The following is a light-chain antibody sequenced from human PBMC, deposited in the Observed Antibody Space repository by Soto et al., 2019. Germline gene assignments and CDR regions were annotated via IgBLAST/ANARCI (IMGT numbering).Light chain of an antibody. J-gene: IGKJ1*01. CDR1: QDIRTN. CDR2: VAS. Sequence: AIQMTQSPSSLSASVGDRVTITCRASQDIRTNLGWYQQKPGKAPKLLIYVASILQSGVPSRFRGRGSGTDFTLTISSLQPDDFATYYCLQNYNYPRTFGQGTKVEIK. CDR3: LQNYNYPRT. V-gene: IGKV1-6*02.